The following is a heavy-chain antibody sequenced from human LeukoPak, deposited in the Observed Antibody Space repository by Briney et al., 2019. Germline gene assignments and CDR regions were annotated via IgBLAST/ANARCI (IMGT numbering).Heavy chain of an antibody. D-gene: IGHD6-19*01. CDR2: ISVSGGST. CDR3: AKRESLAGVFDY. CDR1: GFTFSSYS. Sequence: GRSLRLSCAASGFTFSSYSMNWVRQAPGKGLEWVSAISVSGGSTDCADSVKGRFTISRDNSKNMLYLQMNSLRAEDTAVYYCAKRESLAGVFDYWGQGTLVTVSS. J-gene: IGHJ4*02. V-gene: IGHV3-23*01.